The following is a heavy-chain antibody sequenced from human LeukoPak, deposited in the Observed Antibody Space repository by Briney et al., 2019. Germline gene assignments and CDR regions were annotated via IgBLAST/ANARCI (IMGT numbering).Heavy chain of an antibody. CDR2: IYSGGST. CDR3: ARDYPSFDY. Sequence: RGSLRLSCAASGFTFSDYYMSWVRQAPGKGLEWVSVIYSGGSTYYADSVKGRFTISRDNSKNTLYLQMNSLRAEDTAVYYCARDYPSFDYWGQGTLVTVSS. J-gene: IGHJ4*02. D-gene: IGHD3-10*01. CDR1: GFTFSDYY. V-gene: IGHV3-66*02.